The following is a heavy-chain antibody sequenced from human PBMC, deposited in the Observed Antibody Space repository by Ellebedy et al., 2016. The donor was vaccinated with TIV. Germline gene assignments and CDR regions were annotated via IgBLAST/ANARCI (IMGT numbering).Heavy chain of an antibody. V-gene: IGHV1-2*02. CDR2: INSNSGAT. D-gene: IGHD6-13*01. CDR1: GYTFTDYY. Sequence: AASVKVSCKASGYTFTDYYMHWMRQAPGQGLEWMGWINSNSGATKYAQKFQGRVTLTRDTSITTAYMDLNSLISDDTAVYYCARDPITSPGLAYDIWGQGTMVTISS. CDR3: ARDPITSPGLAYDI. J-gene: IGHJ3*02.